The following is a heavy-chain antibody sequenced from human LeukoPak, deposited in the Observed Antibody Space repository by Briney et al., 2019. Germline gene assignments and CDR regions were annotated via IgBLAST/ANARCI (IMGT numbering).Heavy chain of an antibody. J-gene: IGHJ5*02. CDR3: AREAIRHWLDP. CDR2: IYTGGST. D-gene: IGHD3-3*01. CDR1: GDSISRGDYY. Sequence: PSETLSLTCTVSGDSISRGDYYWTWIRHRPGKGLEWIGYIYTGGSTHYNPSVKGRVSISMDTSKNHFSLKLTSVTAADTAVYYCAREAIRHWLDPWSQGTLVTVSS. V-gene: IGHV4-31*03.